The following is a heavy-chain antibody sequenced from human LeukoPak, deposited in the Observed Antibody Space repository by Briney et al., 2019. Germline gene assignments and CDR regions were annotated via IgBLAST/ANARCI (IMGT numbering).Heavy chain of an antibody. J-gene: IGHJ3*02. D-gene: IGHD2-21*01. Sequence: PSETLSLTCTVSGGSFSSYYWSWIRQPPGQGLEWIGYIYYSGSTNYNPSLKSRVTISVDTSKNQFSLKLSSVTAADTAVYYCARGGLLFPDAFDIWGQGTMVTVSS. CDR1: GGSFSSYY. CDR3: ARGGLLFPDAFDI. CDR2: IYYSGST. V-gene: IGHV4-59*01.